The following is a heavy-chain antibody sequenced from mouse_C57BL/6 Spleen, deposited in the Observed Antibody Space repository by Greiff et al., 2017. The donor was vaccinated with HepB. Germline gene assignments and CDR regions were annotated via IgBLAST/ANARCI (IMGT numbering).Heavy chain of an antibody. CDR3: ARKDLLSDFAY. CDR1: GFSLTSYG. CDR2: IWSGGST. V-gene: IGHV2-2*01. Sequence: QLQLKQSGPGLVQPSQSLSITCTVSGFSLTSYGVHWVRQSPGKGLEWLGVIWSGGSTDYNAAFISRLSISKDNSKSQVFFKMNSLQADDTAIYYCARKDLLSDFAYWGQGTLVTVSA. J-gene: IGHJ3*01. D-gene: IGHD2-1*01.